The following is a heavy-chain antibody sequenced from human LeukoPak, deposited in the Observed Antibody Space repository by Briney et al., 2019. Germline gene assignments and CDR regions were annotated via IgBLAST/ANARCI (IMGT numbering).Heavy chain of an antibody. CDR3: AREVYGSLDY. D-gene: IGHD5/OR15-5a*01. CDR2: IYTSGST. CDR1: GGTISSNY. V-gene: IGHV4-4*07. Sequence: SETLSLTCTGSGGTISSNYWSWIRQRAGKGLEWIGRIYTSGSTNYNPSLESRFTMSVDTSKNQFSLKLSSVTAADTAVYYCAREVYGSLDYWGQGTLVTVSS. J-gene: IGHJ4*02.